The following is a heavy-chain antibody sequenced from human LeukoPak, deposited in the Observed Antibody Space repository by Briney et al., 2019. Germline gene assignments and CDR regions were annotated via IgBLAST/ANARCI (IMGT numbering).Heavy chain of an antibody. J-gene: IGHJ4*02. V-gene: IGHV5-51*01. CDR3: ARMNGVIYLYYFDY. D-gene: IGHD3-16*01. CDR2: IYPDDSDT. Sequence: GESLKISFKASGYNFNREWIGWVRQMPGKGLEWMGIIYPDDSDTRYNPSFQGQVAISVDKSITTAFLQWRSLEASDSAMYYCARMNGVIYLYYFDYWAQGTLVTVST. CDR1: GYNFNREW.